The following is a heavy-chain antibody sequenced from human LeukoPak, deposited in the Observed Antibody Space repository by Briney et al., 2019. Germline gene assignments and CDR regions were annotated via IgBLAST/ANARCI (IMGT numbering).Heavy chain of an antibody. J-gene: IGHJ4*02. V-gene: IGHV3-33*06. D-gene: IGHD6-13*01. CDR1: GFTFNIYG. CDR2: IWYDGSYK. Sequence: QPGGSLRLSCAASGFTFNIYGMHWVRQAPGKGLEWVAVIWYDGSYKYYVDSVKGRFTISRDNSKNTLYLQMNSLRAEDTAVYYCAKDRYSGLNTIDYWGQGTLVTVSS. CDR3: AKDRYSGLNTIDY.